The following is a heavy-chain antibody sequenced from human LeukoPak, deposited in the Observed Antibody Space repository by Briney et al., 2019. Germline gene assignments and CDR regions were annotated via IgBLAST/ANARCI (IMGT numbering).Heavy chain of an antibody. CDR2: VSSDGNNK. J-gene: IGHJ4*02. Sequence: GRSLRLSCAASGFTFSSYAMHWVRQAPGKGLEWVAVVSSDGNNKYYADSVKGRFTISRDNSKNTLYLQMNSLRAEDTAVYYCAKDRAPASWYYDSIYFDYWGQGTLVTVSS. CDR3: AKDRAPASWYYDSIYFDY. CDR1: GFTFSSYA. V-gene: IGHV3-30-3*01. D-gene: IGHD3-22*01.